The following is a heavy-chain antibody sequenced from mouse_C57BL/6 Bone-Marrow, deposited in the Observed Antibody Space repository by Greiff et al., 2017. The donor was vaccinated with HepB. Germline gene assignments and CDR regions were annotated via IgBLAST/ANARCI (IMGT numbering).Heavy chain of an antibody. Sequence: QVQLQQSGPELVKPGASVKISCKASGFAFSSSWMHWVKQRPGKGLEWIGRIYPGDGDTNYNGKFKGKATLTADKSSSTAYMQLISLTSEDAAVYFCARWADDGSSYGFAYWGQGTLVTVSA. J-gene: IGHJ3*01. CDR3: ARWADDGSSYGFAY. CDR2: IYPGDGDT. V-gene: IGHV1-82*01. D-gene: IGHD1-1*01. CDR1: GFAFSSSW.